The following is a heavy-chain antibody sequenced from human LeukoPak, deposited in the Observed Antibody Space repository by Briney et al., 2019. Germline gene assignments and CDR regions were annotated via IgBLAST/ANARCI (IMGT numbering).Heavy chain of an antibody. J-gene: IGHJ4*02. CDR2: VFYSGRT. V-gene: IGHV4-39*01. CDR1: GGFIRDSGYY. Sequence: SQTLCLTCTVSGGFIRDSGYYSGWIRQPPGKGLEWIVTVFYSGRTYYNSSLQSRVTISVNTSKNQFCRRLSSVTPADTAIYYCARISNDYADYEGHYWGQGTLVTVSS. CDR3: ARISNDYADYEGHY. D-gene: IGHD4-17*01.